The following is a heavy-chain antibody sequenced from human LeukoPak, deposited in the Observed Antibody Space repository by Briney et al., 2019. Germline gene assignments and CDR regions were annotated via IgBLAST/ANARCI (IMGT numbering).Heavy chain of an antibody. V-gene: IGHV4-34*01. D-gene: IGHD5-12*01. J-gene: IGHJ6*02. CDR3: ARSGGYAPYYYYGMDV. CDR2: INHSGST. Sequence: PSETLSLTCAVYGGSFSGYYWSWIRQPPGKGLEWIGEINHSGSTNYNPSLKSRVTISVDTSKNQFSLKLSSVTAADTAVYYCARSGGYAPYYYYGMDVWGQGTTVTVSS. CDR1: GGSFSGYY.